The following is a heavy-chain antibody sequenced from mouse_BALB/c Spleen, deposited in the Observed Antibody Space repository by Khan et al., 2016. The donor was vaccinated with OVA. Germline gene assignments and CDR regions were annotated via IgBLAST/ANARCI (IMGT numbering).Heavy chain of an antibody. CDR3: PRAYYGYDDYSMDY. CDR2: IWGNGNT. CDR1: GFSLTAYG. V-gene: IGHV2-6-7*01. D-gene: IGHD2-9*01. J-gene: IGHJ4*01. Sequence: QVQLKESGPGLVAPSQSLSITCTVSGFSLTAYGVHWVRQPPGKGLEWLGMIWGNGNTAYQSALKSILSISKDNSKSQVFLKMKSLQTDDTARYYCPRAYYGYDDYSMDYWGQGTSVTVSS.